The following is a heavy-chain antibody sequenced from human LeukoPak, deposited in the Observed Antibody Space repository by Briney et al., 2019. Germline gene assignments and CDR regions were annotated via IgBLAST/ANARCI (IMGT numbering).Heavy chain of an antibody. J-gene: IGHJ4*02. V-gene: IGHV4-61*01. CDR2: IYYSGST. Sequence: SETLSLTCAVSGGSVSSGSYYWSWIRQPPGKGLEWIGYIYYSGSTNYNPSLKSRVTISVDTSKNQFSLKLSSVTAADTAVYYCARDEGYSGSPSVVWGQGTLVTVSS. CDR3: ARDEGYSGSPSVV. CDR1: GGSVSSGSYY. D-gene: IGHD6-13*01.